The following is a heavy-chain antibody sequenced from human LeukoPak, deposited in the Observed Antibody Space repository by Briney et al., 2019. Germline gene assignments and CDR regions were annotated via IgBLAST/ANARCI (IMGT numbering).Heavy chain of an antibody. D-gene: IGHD5-24*01. J-gene: IGHJ4*02. CDR1: GGSISSGGYY. V-gene: IGHV4-30-2*01. CDR2: IYHSGST. Sequence: PSETLSLTCTVSGGSISSGGYYWSWIRQPPGKGLEWIGYIYHSGSTYYNPSLKSRVTISVDRSKNQFSLKLSSVTAADTAVYYCARALDGYNFDYWGQGTLVTVSS. CDR3: ARALDGYNFDY.